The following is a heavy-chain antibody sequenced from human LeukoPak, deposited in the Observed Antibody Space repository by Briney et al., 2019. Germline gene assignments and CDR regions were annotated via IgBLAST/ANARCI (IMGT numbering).Heavy chain of an antibody. V-gene: IGHV4-38-2*02. CDR1: GYSISSGYY. D-gene: IGHD4-11*01. J-gene: IGHJ4*02. CDR3: ARDRNYYFDY. CDR2: IYHSGST. Sequence: KPSETLSLTCAVSGYSISSGYYWGWIRQPPGKGLEWIGSIYHSGSTYYNPSLKSRATISVDTSKNQFSLKLSSVTAADTAVYYCARDRNYYFDYWGQGTLVTVSS.